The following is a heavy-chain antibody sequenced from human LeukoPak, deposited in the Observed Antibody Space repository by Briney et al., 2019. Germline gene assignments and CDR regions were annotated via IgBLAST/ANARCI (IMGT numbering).Heavy chain of an antibody. D-gene: IGHD4-17*01. CDR1: GYSFSTYW. J-gene: IGHJ4*02. CDR2: IYPGDSDT. Sequence: GESLKISCQGSGYSFSTYWITWVRQMPGKGLEWMGIIYPGDSDTRYSPSFQGQVTISTDESVSTAYLQWSSLKASDTAMYYCARREGYGEFDYWGQGTLVTVSS. CDR3: ARREGYGEFDY. V-gene: IGHV5-51*01.